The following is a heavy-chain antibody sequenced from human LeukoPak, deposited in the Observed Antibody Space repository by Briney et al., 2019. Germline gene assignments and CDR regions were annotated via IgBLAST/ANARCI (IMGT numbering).Heavy chain of an antibody. J-gene: IGHJ4*02. CDR1: GYTFTGYY. CDR2: INPNSGGT. V-gene: IGHV1-2*02. CDR3: ARGIRVGATIPMNY. Sequence: ASVKVSCKASGYTFTGYYMHWVRPAPGQGLEWMGWINPNSGGTNYAQKFQGRVTMTRDTSISTAYMELSRLRSDDTAVYYCARGIRVGATIPMNYWGQGTLVTVSS. D-gene: IGHD1-26*01.